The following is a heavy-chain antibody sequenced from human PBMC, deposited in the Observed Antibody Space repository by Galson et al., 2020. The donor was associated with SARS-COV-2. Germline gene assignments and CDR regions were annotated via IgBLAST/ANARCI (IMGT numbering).Heavy chain of an antibody. D-gene: IGHD3-3*01. J-gene: IGHJ6*03. V-gene: IGHV1-69*10. CDR2: TIPILGIA. CDR1: GGTFSSYA. Sequence: SVTVSCKASGGTFSSYAISWVRQAPGQGLEWMGGTIPILGIANYARKFQGRVTITADKSTSTAYMELSSLRSEDTAVYYCARESGYDFWSGYYTIFYGYYCMDVWGKGTAVTGSS. CDR3: ARESGYDFWSGYYTIFYGYYCMDV.